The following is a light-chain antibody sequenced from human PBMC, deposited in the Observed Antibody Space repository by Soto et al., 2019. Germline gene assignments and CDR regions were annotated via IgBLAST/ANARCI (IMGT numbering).Light chain of an antibody. J-gene: IGKJ4*01. CDR2: VAS. CDR3: QQYNVWPLT. V-gene: IGKV3-15*01. CDR1: QSVGSN. Sequence: EIVMTQSPATLSVSPGERATLSCRASQSVGSNLAWYQQKPGQTPKLLIYVASTRATGIPARFSGSGSGAEFTLTISSLQSEDFAVYYCQQYNVWPLTFGGGTKVVFK.